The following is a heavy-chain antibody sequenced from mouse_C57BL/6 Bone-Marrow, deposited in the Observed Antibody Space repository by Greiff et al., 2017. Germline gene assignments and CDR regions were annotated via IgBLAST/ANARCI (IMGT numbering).Heavy chain of an antibody. CDR3: ARKGRAGRGWFAY. V-gene: IGHV1-19*01. J-gene: IGHJ3*01. CDR2: INPYNGGT. CDR1: GYTFTDYY. D-gene: IGHD4-1*01. Sequence: EVQLQESGPVLVKPGASVKMSCKASGYTFTDYYMNWVKQSHGKSLEWIGVINPYNGGTSYNQKFKGKATLTVDQSSSTAYMELNSLTSEDSAVXYCARKGRAGRGWFAYWGQGTLVTVSA.